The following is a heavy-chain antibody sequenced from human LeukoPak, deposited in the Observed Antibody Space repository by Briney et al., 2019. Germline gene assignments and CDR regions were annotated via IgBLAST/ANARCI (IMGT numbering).Heavy chain of an antibody. CDR2: INHSGST. CDR1: GGSFSGYY. V-gene: IGHV4-34*01. J-gene: IGHJ6*02. D-gene: IGHD3-3*01. Sequence: ASETLSLTCAVYGGSFSGYYWSWIRQPPGKGLEWIGEINHSGSTNYNPSLKSRVTISVDTSKNQFSLKLSSVTAADTAVYYCSRVYYDFWSGYYYYYYYGMDVWGQGTTVTVSS. CDR3: SRVYYDFWSGYYYYYYYGMDV.